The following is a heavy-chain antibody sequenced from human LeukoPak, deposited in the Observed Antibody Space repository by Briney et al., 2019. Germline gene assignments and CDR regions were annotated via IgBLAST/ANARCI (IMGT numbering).Heavy chain of an antibody. CDR2: ISGSGGST. J-gene: IGHJ4*02. V-gene: IGHV3-23*01. CDR1: GFTFSSYA. D-gene: IGHD1-26*01. CDR3: AKDLVRGSYSTPYYFDY. Sequence: GGSLRLSCAASGFTFSSYAMSWVRQAPGKGLEWVSAISGSGGSTYYADSVKGRFTIPRDNSKNTLYLQMNSLRAEDTAVYYCAKDLVRGSYSTPYYFDYWGQGTLVTVSS.